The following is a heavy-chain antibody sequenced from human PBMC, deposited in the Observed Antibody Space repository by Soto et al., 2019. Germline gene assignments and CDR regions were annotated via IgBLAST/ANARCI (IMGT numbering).Heavy chain of an antibody. D-gene: IGHD3-10*01. CDR3: AKDRGYYGSGSYGGEIYYYYGMDV. CDR2: IGGSGGST. Sequence: GGSLRLSCAASGFTFSSYAMSWVRQAPGKGLEWVSAIGGSGGSTYYADSVKGRFTISRDNSKNTLYLQMSSLRAEDTAVYYCAKDRGYYGSGSYGGEIYYYYGMDVWGQGTTVTVSS. J-gene: IGHJ6*02. V-gene: IGHV3-23*01. CDR1: GFTFSSYA.